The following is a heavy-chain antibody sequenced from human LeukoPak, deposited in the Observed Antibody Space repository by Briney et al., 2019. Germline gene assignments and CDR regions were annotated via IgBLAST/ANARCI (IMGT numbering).Heavy chain of an antibody. V-gene: IGHV3-20*04. Sequence: GGSLRLSCAASGFTFSTFAMIWVRQAPGKGLEWVSGINWNGGSTGYADSVKGRFTISRDNAKNSLYLQMNSLRAEDTALYYCARVWSGSYLDYWGQGTLVTVSS. D-gene: IGHD3-3*01. CDR1: GFTFSTFA. J-gene: IGHJ4*02. CDR3: ARVWSGSYLDY. CDR2: INWNGGST.